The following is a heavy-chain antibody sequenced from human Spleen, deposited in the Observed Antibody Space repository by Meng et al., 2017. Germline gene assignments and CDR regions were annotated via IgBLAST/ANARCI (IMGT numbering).Heavy chain of an antibody. J-gene: IGHJ2*01. CDR2: IYWEGDE. CDR1: GFSLSSRGVG. CDR3: PYSYTSTCHYWYFDL. V-gene: IGHV2-5*02. Sequence: ESGPTRPKPTQTLPVTGCFSGFSLSSRGVGVGWIRQRPGEALEWLAVIYWEGDERNSPYLNSMITITKETSKNKVVITLTTVDTVDKYTSYWPYSYTSTCHYWYFDLWGRGTLVTVSS. D-gene: IGHD6-13*01.